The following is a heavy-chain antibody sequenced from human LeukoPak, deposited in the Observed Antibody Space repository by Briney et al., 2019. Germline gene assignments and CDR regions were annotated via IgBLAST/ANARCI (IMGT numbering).Heavy chain of an antibody. D-gene: IGHD1-26*01. Sequence: ASVKVSCKASGYTFTGYYMHWVRQAPGQGLEWMGWINPNSGGTNYAQKFQGRVTMTRDTSISTAYMELRSLRSDDTAVYYCARDPRIVGATGGYYYYYMDVWGKGTTVTVSS. J-gene: IGHJ6*03. CDR2: INPNSGGT. CDR1: GYTFTGYY. CDR3: ARDPRIVGATGGYYYYYMDV. V-gene: IGHV1-2*02.